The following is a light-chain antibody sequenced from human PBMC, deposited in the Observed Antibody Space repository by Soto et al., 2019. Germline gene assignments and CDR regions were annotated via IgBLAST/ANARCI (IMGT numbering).Light chain of an antibody. Sequence: EIVLTQSPGTLSLSPGERATLSCRASQSVSSTFLAWYQQKPGKAPRLLIYGVSKRATGIPDRFSASGSGTDFTLTISRLEPEDFAVHFCGQFVSAPPRTFGQGTKVEIK. CDR3: GQFVSAPPRT. CDR2: GVS. V-gene: IGKV3-20*01. CDR1: QSVSSTF. J-gene: IGKJ1*01.